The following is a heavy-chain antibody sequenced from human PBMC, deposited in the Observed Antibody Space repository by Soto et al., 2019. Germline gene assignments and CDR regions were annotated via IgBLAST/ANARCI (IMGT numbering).Heavy chain of an antibody. CDR3: ARAGDDCSTTNCYMIDY. CDR1: GYTFTTYA. D-gene: IGHD2-2*02. Sequence: QVQLVQSGVAVKKPGASVKVSCKASGYTFTTYAMHWVRQAPGQRLEWMGWINAGNGKTKYSQKFQGRVTITRDTSATTAYMELSSRRSEDTAVYYCARAGDDCSTTNCYMIDYWGQGTLVTVSS. V-gene: IGHV1-3*01. J-gene: IGHJ4*02. CDR2: INAGNGKT.